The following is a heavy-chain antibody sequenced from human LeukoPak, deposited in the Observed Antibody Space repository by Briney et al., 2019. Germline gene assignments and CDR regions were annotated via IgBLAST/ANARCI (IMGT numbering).Heavy chain of an antibody. J-gene: IGHJ4*02. CDR1: GYTFTSHG. CDR2: ISAYNGNT. Sequence: ASVKVSCKASGYTFTSHGISWVRQAPGQGLEWMGWISAYNGNTNYAQKLQGRVTMTTDTSTSTAYMELRSLRSDDTAVYYCARDYGRYDSSGYYGNWGQGTLVTVSS. D-gene: IGHD3-22*01. V-gene: IGHV1-18*01. CDR3: ARDYGRYDSSGYYGN.